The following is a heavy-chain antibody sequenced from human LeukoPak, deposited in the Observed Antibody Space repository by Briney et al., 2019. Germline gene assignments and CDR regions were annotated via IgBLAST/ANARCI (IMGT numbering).Heavy chain of an antibody. CDR3: ARDRGGGWFDP. J-gene: IGHJ5*02. V-gene: IGHV3-7*04. D-gene: IGHD2-15*01. CDR2: IKQGGREK. Sequence: PGGSLRLSCAASGFTFSNLWMTWVRQAPGKGLEWVASIKQGGREKYYVDSVKGQFTISRDNPKNSLFLQLNSLRAEDTAVYYCARDRGGGWFDPWGQGTLVTVSS. CDR1: GFTFSNLW.